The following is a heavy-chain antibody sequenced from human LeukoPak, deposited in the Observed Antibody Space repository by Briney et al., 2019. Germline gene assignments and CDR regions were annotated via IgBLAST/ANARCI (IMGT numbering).Heavy chain of an antibody. CDR2: INHSGST. J-gene: IGHJ5*02. Sequence: GSLRLSCAASGFTFSSYSMNWVRQPPGKGLEWIGEINHSGSTNYNPSLKSRVTISVDTSKNQFSLKLSSVTAADTAVYYCARGDYGSGTYLWGSWGQGILVTVSP. CDR3: ARGDYGSGTYLWGS. D-gene: IGHD3-10*01. CDR1: GFTFSSYS. V-gene: IGHV4-34*01.